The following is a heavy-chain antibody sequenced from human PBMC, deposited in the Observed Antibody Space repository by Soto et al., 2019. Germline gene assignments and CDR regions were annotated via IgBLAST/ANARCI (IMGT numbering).Heavy chain of an antibody. Sequence: QVQLHQWGTGLLKPSETLSLTCSVSGESFSGHFWTWIRQPPGKGLEWIGEIDYSGATLYNASVKSRVSMSVDTTKKQVSLKVTSVTAADTAVYYCARGGITPGMFFFDYWGQGTLVIVSS. V-gene: IGHV4-34*01. J-gene: IGHJ4*02. D-gene: IGHD3-10*02. CDR3: ARGGITPGMFFFDY. CDR1: GESFSGHF. CDR2: IDYSGAT.